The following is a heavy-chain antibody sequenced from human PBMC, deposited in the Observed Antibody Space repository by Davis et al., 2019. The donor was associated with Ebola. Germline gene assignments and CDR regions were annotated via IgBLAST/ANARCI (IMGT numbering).Heavy chain of an antibody. V-gene: IGHV4-39*01. CDR1: GGSINSGDYY. J-gene: IGHJ4*02. CDR2: GYHTGST. CDR3: ARLGYCSGGSCYDGLDY. Sequence: MPSETLSLTCTVSGGSINSGDYYWAWIRQPPGKGLEWIGSGYHTGSTYYNPSLKSRVTISVDTSRNQFSLKLTSVTAADTAVYYCARLGYCSGGSCYDGLDYWGQGTLVTVSS. D-gene: IGHD2-15*01.